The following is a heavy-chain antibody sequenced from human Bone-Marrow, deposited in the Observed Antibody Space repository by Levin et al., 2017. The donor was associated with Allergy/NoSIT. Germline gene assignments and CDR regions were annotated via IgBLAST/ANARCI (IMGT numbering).Heavy chain of an antibody. CDR2: MYHSGTT. CDR1: GGPISGGGYS. CDR3: ARVSGATVFDY. Sequence: NTSETLSLTCAVSGGPISGGGYSWSWIRQPPGKGLEWIGYMYHSGTTHYKPSLKSRATISVDKTTNQFSLNVTSATAADTAIYYCARVSGATVFDYWGQGILVTVSS. J-gene: IGHJ4*02. D-gene: IGHD3-10*01. V-gene: IGHV4-30-2*01.